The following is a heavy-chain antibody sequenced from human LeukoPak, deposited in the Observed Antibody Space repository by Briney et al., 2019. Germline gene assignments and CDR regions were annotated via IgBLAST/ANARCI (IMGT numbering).Heavy chain of an antibody. Sequence: GGSLRLSCAASGFTFSSHAMSWVRQAPGKGLEWVSAISGSGGSTYYADSVKGRFTISRDKSKNTLYLQMNSLRAEDTAVYYCAKGLAVAGHFDYWGQGTLVAVSS. CDR3: AKGLAVAGHFDY. V-gene: IGHV3-23*01. J-gene: IGHJ4*02. CDR1: GFTFSSHA. CDR2: ISGSGGST. D-gene: IGHD6-19*01.